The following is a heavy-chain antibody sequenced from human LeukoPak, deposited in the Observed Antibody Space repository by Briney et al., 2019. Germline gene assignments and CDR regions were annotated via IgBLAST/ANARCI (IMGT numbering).Heavy chain of an antibody. CDR2: ITDSGGST. J-gene: IGHJ3*01. CDR3: AKEGDGYH. V-gene: IGHV3-43*02. D-gene: IGHD5-24*01. Sequence: GGSLRLSCAASGFTFSNYAMNWVRQAPGKGLEWVSGITDSGGSTYYADSVKGRFTISRDNSKNSLYLQMNSLRTEDTALYYCAKEGDGYHWGQGTMVTVSS. CDR1: GFTFSNYA.